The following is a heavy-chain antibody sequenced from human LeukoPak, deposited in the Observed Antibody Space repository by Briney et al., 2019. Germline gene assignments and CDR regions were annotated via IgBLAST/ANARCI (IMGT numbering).Heavy chain of an antibody. D-gene: IGHD4-17*01. CDR3: AGRPPYGVVSYGMDV. CDR2: IYHSGST. Sequence: SETLSLTCAVSGGSISNSNWWSWVRQPPGKGLEWIGEIYHSGSTNYNPSLKSRVTISVDKSKNQLSLKLSSVTAADTAVYYCAGRPPYGVVSYGMDVWGQGTTVTVSS. V-gene: IGHV4-4*02. CDR1: GGSISNSNW. J-gene: IGHJ6*02.